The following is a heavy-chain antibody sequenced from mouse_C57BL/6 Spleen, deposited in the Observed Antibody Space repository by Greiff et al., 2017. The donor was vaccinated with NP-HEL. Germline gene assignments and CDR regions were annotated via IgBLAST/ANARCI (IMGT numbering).Heavy chain of an antibody. CDR1: GYTFTSYT. J-gene: IGHJ4*01. CDR3: ARSSSGEAMDY. Sequence: LQESGAELARPGASVKMSCKASGYTFTSYTMHWVKQRPGQGLEWIGYINPSSGYTKYNQKFKDKATLTADKSSSTAYMQLSSLTSEDSAVYYCARSSSGEAMDYWGQGTSVTVSS. D-gene: IGHD3-2*02. CDR2: INPSSGYT. V-gene: IGHV1-4*01.